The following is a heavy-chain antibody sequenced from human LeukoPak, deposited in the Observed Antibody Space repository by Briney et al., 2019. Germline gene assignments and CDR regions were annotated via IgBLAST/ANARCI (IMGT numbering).Heavy chain of an antibody. J-gene: IGHJ4*02. Sequence: GASVKVSCKASGYTFTGYYLHWVRQAPGQGLEWVGWINPNGGVTNYAQKFQGRVSMTSDTSISTVYMELSRLRYDDTAVYFCSREDYWGQGTLVTVSS. CDR2: INPNGGVT. CDR1: GYTFTGYY. V-gene: IGHV1-2*02. CDR3: SREDY.